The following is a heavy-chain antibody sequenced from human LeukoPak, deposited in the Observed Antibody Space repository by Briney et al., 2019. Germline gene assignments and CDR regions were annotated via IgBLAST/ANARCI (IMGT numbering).Heavy chain of an antibody. V-gene: IGHV3-49*04. D-gene: IGHD3-9*01. J-gene: IGHJ4*02. CDR2: IRSKAYGGTT. Sequence: GGSLRLAWTAAGFTFGDYAMSWVRQAPGNVREWVGFIRSKAYGGTTEYAASVKGRFSISRDDSKSLDYLQMNSLKTEDTAVYCCTRESYDILTGYYLQNDYWGQGTLVTVSS. CDR3: TRESYDILTGYYLQNDY. CDR1: GFTFGDYA.